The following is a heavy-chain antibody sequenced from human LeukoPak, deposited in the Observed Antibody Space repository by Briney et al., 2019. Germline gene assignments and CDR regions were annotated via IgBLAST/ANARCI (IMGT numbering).Heavy chain of an antibody. V-gene: IGHV3-66*02. CDR3: ARGRRQSGDY. J-gene: IGHJ4*02. CDR1: GFTVSSNY. D-gene: IGHD3-10*01. Sequence: PGGSLRLSCAASGFTVSSNYMNWVRQAPGKGLEWVSVIYSGGTTYYADSVKGRFTISRDNSKNTLYLQMNSLGAEDTAVYYCARGRRQSGDYWGQGTLVTVSS. CDR2: IYSGGTT.